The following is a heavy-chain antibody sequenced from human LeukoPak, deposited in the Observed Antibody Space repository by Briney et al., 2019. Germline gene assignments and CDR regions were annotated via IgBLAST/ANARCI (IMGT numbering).Heavy chain of an antibody. CDR1: GLTFSSYS. CDR3: ARDQKLLWFGESFDY. CDR2: ISSSSSYI. V-gene: IGHV3-21*01. Sequence: GGSLRLSCAASGLTFSSYSMNWVRQAPGKGLEWVSSISSSSSYIYYADSVKGRFTISRDNAKNSLYLQMNSLRAEDTAVYYCARDQKLLWFGESFDYWGQGTLVTVSS. J-gene: IGHJ4*02. D-gene: IGHD3-10*01.